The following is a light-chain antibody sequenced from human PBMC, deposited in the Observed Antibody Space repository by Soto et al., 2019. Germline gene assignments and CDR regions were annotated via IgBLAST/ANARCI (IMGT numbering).Light chain of an antibody. CDR2: GNN. Sequence: QSVLTQPPSVSGAPGQRVTISCTGSSSNIGAGYDVHWYQQLPGTAPKLLVHGNNDRPSRVPDRFSASKSGTSASLAITGLQVEDEADYYCQSFDTRLSGWVFGGGTQLTVL. J-gene: IGLJ2*01. CDR3: QSFDTRLSGWV. V-gene: IGLV1-40*01. CDR1: SSNIGAGYD.